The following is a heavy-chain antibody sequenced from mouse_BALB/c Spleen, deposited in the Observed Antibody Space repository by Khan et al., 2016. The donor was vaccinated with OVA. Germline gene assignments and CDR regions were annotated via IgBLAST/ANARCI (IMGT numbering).Heavy chain of an antibody. CDR1: GYTFTSYT. Sequence: VQLQQSGAELARPGASVKMSCKASGYTFTSYTIHWIKKRPGQGLEWIGYINPSNDYTNYNQKFKDKATLTTDKSSTTAYLRLSSLTSDDSAVXTGVRDGAYHRNDGWFAYWGQGTLVTVSA. CDR2: INPSNDYT. J-gene: IGHJ3*01. D-gene: IGHD2-14*01. CDR3: VRDGAYHRNDGWFAY. V-gene: IGHV1-4*01.